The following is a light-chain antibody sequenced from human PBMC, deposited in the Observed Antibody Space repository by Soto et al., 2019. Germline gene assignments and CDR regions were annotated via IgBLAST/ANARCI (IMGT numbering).Light chain of an antibody. J-gene: IGLJ2*01. CDR2: DNN. CDR3: ATWDYSLTGEV. Sequence: QSVLTQPPSVSAAPGQKVTISCSGSSSNIGNNYVSWYQQLPGTAPKLLIYDNNKRPSGIPDGFSGSKSGTSGTLDITGLQTGDEADYYCATWDYSLTGEVFGGGTKLTVL. CDR1: SSNIGNNY. V-gene: IGLV1-51*01.